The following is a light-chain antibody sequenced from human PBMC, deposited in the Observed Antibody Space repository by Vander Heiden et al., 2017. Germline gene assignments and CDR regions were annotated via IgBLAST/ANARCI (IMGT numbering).Light chain of an antibody. J-gene: IGKJ3*01. Sequence: IQLPPSPATLSASVGDRVTITSRASQSISSWLAWYQQKPGKAPNLLIYKASSLQSGVPSRFSGSGSGTEFTLTISSLQPDDFATYFCQQYSSYTFTFGPGTKVDIK. CDR3: QQYSSYTFT. CDR2: KAS. CDR1: QSISSW. V-gene: IGKV1-5*03.